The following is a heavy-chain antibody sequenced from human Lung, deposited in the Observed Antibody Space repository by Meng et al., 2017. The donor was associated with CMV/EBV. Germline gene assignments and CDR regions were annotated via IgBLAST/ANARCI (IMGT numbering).Heavy chain of an antibody. J-gene: IGHJ6*02. CDR3: ARDRTGDCSSTSCYNYYYYYGMDV. V-gene: IGHV1-69*05. CDR2: IIPFFDTT. D-gene: IGHD2-2*02. CDR1: GDTLSRYA. Sequence: SLKVSCKASGDTLSRYAISWVRQAPGQGLEWMRGIIPFFDTTNYAQKFQGRVTITKDESTTPACMELSSLRSEDTAVYYCARDRTGDCSSTSCYNYYYYYGMDVWGQGTTVXVSS.